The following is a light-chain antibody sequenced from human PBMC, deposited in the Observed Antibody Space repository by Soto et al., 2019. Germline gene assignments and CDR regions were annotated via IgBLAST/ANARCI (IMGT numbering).Light chain of an antibody. J-gene: IGKJ2*01. CDR3: QQQGT. CDR1: EFLSSSY. V-gene: IGKV3-20*01. Sequence: EIVLTQSPGTLSLSPGERATLSCRASEFLSSSYLVWYQQKPGQAPRLIIYAASRRATGIPDRFSGSGSATEYTLTINTLEPEDFAVYYCQQQGTFGQGTKLEIK. CDR2: AAS.